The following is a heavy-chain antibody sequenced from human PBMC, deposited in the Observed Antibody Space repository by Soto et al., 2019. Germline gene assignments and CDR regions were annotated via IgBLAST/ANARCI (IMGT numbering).Heavy chain of an antibody. Sequence: SETLSLTCAVYGGSFSGYYWSWIRQPPGKGLEWIGEINHSGSTNYNPSLKSRVTISVDTSKNQFSLKLSSVTAADTAVYYCARRDSVLRYHTHYFDYWGQGTLVTVSS. J-gene: IGHJ4*02. CDR2: INHSGST. CDR3: ARRDSVLRYHTHYFDY. D-gene: IGHD3-9*01. CDR1: GGSFSGYY. V-gene: IGHV4-34*01.